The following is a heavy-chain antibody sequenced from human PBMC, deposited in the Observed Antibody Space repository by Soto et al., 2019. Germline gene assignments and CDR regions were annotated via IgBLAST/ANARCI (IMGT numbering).Heavy chain of an antibody. CDR2: INSDGNT. D-gene: IGHD5-12*01. Sequence: ETLSLSCAVSGVSLFGDYCTWIRQPAGGGLEWIGRINSDGNTNYSPSLKSRVTMSVDPSRKHFSLNLTSVTAADTASYFCARARRLENWFDPWGPGIPVTVYS. J-gene: IGHJ5*02. CDR3: ARARRLENWFDP. CDR1: GVSLFGDY. V-gene: IGHV4-4*07.